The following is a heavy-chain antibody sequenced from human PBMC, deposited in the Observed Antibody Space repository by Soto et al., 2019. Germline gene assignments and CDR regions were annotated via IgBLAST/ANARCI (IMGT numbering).Heavy chain of an antibody. V-gene: IGHV1-69*13. J-gene: IGHJ6*02. CDR1: GDTFSSYA. Sequence: GASVKVSCKASGDTFSSYAISWVRQAPGQGLEWMGGIIPIFGTANYAQKFQGRVTITADESTSTAYMELSSLRSEDTAVYYCATSIAAAGTNYYYYGMDVWGQGTTVTVSS. D-gene: IGHD6-13*01. CDR3: ATSIAAAGTNYYYYGMDV. CDR2: IIPIFGTA.